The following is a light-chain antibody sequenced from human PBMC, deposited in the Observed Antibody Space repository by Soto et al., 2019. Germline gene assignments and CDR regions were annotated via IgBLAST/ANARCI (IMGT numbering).Light chain of an antibody. CDR2: EVS. V-gene: IGLV2-14*01. Sequence: QSVLTQPASVSGSPGQSITISCTGTSSDVGGYNYVSWYQQHPGKAPKLMIYEVSNRPSGVSTRFSGSKSGNTASLTISGVQADDEADYYCSSYRSSDTLEVFGTGTKLTVL. CDR1: SSDVGGYNY. CDR3: SSYRSSDTLEV. J-gene: IGLJ1*01.